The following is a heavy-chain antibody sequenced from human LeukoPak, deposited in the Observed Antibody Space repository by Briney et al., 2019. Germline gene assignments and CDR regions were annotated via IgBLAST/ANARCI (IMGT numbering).Heavy chain of an antibody. CDR3: AKDDLKLLWFGEGDY. D-gene: IGHD3-10*01. CDR2: ISGSGGST. CDR1: GFTFSSYA. Sequence: GGSLRLSCAASGFTFSSYAMSWVRQAPGKGLEWVSAISGSGGSTYYADSVKGRFTISRDNSKNTLYLQMNSLRAEDTAVYYCAKDDLKLLWFGEGDYWGQGTLVTVSS. J-gene: IGHJ4*02. V-gene: IGHV3-23*01.